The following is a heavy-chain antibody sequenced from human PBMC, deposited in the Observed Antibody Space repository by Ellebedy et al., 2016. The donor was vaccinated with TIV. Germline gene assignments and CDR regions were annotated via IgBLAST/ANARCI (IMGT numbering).Heavy chain of an antibody. V-gene: IGHV3-7*01. CDR3: ATDGSYGDYRSPTHAFVM. CDR1: GFSFRSYW. CDR2: INQDGSDK. J-gene: IGHJ3*02. D-gene: IGHD4-17*01. Sequence: GGSLRLSCGASGFSFRSYWMTWVRQAPGKGLEWVASINQDGSDKYYVDSVKGRFTIARDNAKNSLYLQMSSLRVEDTAVYYCATDGSYGDYRSPTHAFVMWGQGTMVAVSS.